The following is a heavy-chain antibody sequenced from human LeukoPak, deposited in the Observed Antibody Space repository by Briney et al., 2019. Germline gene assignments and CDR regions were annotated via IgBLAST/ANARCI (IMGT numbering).Heavy chain of an antibody. CDR2: INHSGST. Sequence: SETLSLTCAVYGGSFSGYYWSWIRQPPGKGLEWIGEINHSGSTNYNPSLRRRVTISVDTSKSQFSLKLSSVTAADTAVYYCARGVKDSSSWYIMGWFDPWGQGTLVTVSS. CDR3: ARGVKDSSSWYIMGWFDP. V-gene: IGHV4-34*01. J-gene: IGHJ5*02. D-gene: IGHD6-13*01. CDR1: GGSFSGYY.